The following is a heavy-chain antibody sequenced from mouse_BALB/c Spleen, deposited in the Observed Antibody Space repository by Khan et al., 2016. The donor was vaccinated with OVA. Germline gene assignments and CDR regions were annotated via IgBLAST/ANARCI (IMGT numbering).Heavy chain of an antibody. J-gene: IGHJ4*01. CDR2: INPYNDGT. CDR3: ARSTYYGNPYAMDY. V-gene: IGHV1S136*01. Sequence: VQLKVSGPELVKPGASVKMSCKASGYTFTSYVMHWVKQKPGQGLEWIGYINPYNDGTKYNEKFKGKATLTSDKSSSTSYMELSSLTSEDSAVYYCARSTYYGNPYAMDYWGQGTSVTISS. CDR1: GYTFTSYV. D-gene: IGHD2-10*01.